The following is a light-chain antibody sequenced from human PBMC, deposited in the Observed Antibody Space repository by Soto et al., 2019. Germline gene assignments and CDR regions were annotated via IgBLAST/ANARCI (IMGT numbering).Light chain of an antibody. CDR1: QSVSSNS. J-gene: IGKJ1*01. CDR3: QQYGTSPPTT. V-gene: IGKV3-20*01. Sequence: EIVLTQSPDTLSLSPGERATLSCRASQSVSSNSLAWYQQKPGQAPRLLIFNAFNRATGIPDRFSGSGSGTDFTLTISRMEPEDFAVYYCQQYGTSPPTTFGQGTKVEIK. CDR2: NAF.